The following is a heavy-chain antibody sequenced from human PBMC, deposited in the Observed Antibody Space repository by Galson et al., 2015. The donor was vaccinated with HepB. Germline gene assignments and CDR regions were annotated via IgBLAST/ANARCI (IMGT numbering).Heavy chain of an antibody. J-gene: IGHJ4*02. CDR1: GFIFSDYY. Sequence: SLRLSCAASGFIFSDYYMDWVRQAPGKGLEWAGRIRNRASSHTTEYAASVKGRFSISRDDSKNSLYLQMNSLKTEDTAVYYCVRSRRDGYNLDDYWGQGTLVTVSS. V-gene: IGHV3-72*01. D-gene: IGHD5-24*01. CDR3: VRSRRDGYNLDDY. CDR2: IRNRASSHTT.